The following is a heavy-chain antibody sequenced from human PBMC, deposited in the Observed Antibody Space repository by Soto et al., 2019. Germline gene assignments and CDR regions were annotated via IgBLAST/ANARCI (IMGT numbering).Heavy chain of an antibody. CDR1: GVSINSYY. D-gene: IGHD4-4*01. Sequence: LPLTCAVSGVSINSYYWSWIRQPPGKGLEWIGYIYYSGSTNYNPSLKSRVTISVDRSQTQFSLKLSSVTAADTAVYYCARALGMSNRYYYGMDVWGQGTTVTVSS. CDR3: ARALGMSNRYYYGMDV. J-gene: IGHJ6*02. CDR2: IYYSGST. V-gene: IGHV4-59*01.